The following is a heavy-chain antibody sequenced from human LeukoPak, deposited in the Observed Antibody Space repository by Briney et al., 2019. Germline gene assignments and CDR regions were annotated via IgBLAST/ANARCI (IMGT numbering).Heavy chain of an antibody. V-gene: IGHV1-18*01. CDR2: ISAYNGNT. Sequence: GASVKVSCKASGCTFTSYGISWVRQAPGQGLEWMGWISAYNGNTNYAQKLQGRVTMTTDTSTSTAYMELRSLRSDDTAVYYCARDSSLDYYDSSGFYYFDYWGQGTLVTVSS. CDR1: GCTFTSYG. CDR3: ARDSSLDYYDSSGFYYFDY. D-gene: IGHD3-22*01. J-gene: IGHJ4*02.